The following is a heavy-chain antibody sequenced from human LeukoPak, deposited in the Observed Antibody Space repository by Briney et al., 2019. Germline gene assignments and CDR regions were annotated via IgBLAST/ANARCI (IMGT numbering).Heavy chain of an antibody. CDR1: GDSLSTYY. J-gene: IGHJ4*02. D-gene: IGHD6-19*01. CDR3: ARGKWLVVYYFDY. Sequence: SETLSLTCTVSGDSLSTYYWSWIRQPAGKGLEWIGRIHTSGATKYNPSLKRRVTMSLDTSKNQFSLSLSSVTAADTAVYYCARGKWLVVYYFDYWGQGSLVTVSS. V-gene: IGHV4-4*07. CDR2: IHTSGAT.